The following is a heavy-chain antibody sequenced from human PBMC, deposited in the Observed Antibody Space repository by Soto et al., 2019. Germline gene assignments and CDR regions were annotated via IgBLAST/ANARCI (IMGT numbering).Heavy chain of an antibody. CDR1: GYTLTSYG. V-gene: IGHV1-18*01. D-gene: IGHD3-16*01. J-gene: IGHJ4*02. CDR2: TSGYKGNT. Sequence: QVQLVQSGVEVKNPGASVKVSCKASGYTLTSYGISWVRQAPGQVLEWMGWTSGYKGNTNYAQKFQGRVTVTTDTSTSTAYMVLRSLRSDEAAVYYCAREVEGRGGEHDYWAQGTLVTVSS. CDR3: AREVEGRGGEHDY.